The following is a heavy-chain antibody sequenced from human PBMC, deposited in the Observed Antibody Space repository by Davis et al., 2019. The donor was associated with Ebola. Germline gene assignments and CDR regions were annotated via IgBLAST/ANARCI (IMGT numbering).Heavy chain of an antibody. D-gene: IGHD5-18*01. Sequence: ASVKVSCKASGYTFTSYAMNWVRQAPGQGLEWMGWINTNTGNPTYAQGFTGWFVFSLDTSVSTAYLQISSLKAEDTAVYYCARCEENPDTTMVSCFDYWGQGTLVTVSS. V-gene: IGHV7-4-1*02. CDR1: GYTFTSYA. J-gene: IGHJ4*02. CDR2: INTNTGNP. CDR3: ARCEENPDTTMVSCFDY.